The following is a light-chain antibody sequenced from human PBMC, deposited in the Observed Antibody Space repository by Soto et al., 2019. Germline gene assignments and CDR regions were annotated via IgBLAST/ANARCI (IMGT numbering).Light chain of an antibody. CDR2: TAS. Sequence: DIQMTQSPSSLSASVGDRATITCRASQSISWYLNWYQQKPGKAPKLLIYTASSLQSGVPSRFSGSGSGTDFTLTITSLQPEDFATYYCQQSFSTLWTFGQGTKV. V-gene: IGKV1-39*01. CDR1: QSISWY. CDR3: QQSFSTLWT. J-gene: IGKJ1*01.